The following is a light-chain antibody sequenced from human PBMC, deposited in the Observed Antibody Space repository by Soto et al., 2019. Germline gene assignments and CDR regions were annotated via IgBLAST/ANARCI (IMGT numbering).Light chain of an antibody. V-gene: IGKV3D-7*01. CDR2: GAS. CDR3: QQDYNLPA. Sequence: EIVLTQSPANLSLSPGERATLSCRASQSVSSYLTWYQQKPGQAPRLLIYGASTRATGIPARFSGSGSGTDFSLTISSLQPEDFAVYYCQQDYNLPAFGQGTKVDIK. J-gene: IGKJ1*01. CDR1: QSVSSY.